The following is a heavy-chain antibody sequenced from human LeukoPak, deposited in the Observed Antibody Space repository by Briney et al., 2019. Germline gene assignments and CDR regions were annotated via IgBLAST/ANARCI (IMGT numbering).Heavy chain of an antibody. D-gene: IGHD1-26*01. V-gene: IGHV4-4*02. Sequence: SETLSLTCAVSGGSISSSNWWSWVRQPPGKGLEWIGEIYHSGSTNYNPSLKSRVTISVDKSKNQFSLKLCSVTAADTAVYYCARDLGWISGGSYSYYYYYMDVWGKGTTVTISS. J-gene: IGHJ6*03. CDR2: IYHSGST. CDR1: GGSISSSNW. CDR3: ARDLGWISGGSYSYYYYYMDV.